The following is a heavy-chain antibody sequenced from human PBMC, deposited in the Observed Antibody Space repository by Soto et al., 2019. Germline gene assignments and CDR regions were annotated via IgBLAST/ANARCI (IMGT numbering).Heavy chain of an antibody. CDR3: LKEPNFDTINLHP. D-gene: IGHD3-22*01. CDR2: ISLDDGIT. V-gene: IGHV3-43D*04. CDR1: GFTFDNYA. Sequence: PGGSLRLTCAASGFTFDNYAMHWVRQAPGKGLEWVSLISLDDGITFHADSVKGRFTISRDISKNYLYLQMSSLRAEDTALYYCLKEPNFDTINLHPQGQGILGTV. J-gene: IGHJ5*02.